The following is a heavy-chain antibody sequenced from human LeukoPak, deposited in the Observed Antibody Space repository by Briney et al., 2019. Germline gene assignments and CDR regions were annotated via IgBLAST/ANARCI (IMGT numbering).Heavy chain of an antibody. J-gene: IGHJ4*02. D-gene: IGHD3-3*01. CDR2: INPSGGST. V-gene: IGHV1-46*01. CDR1: GYTFTSYY. CDR3: ARDFTRVTIFGVVIIRRGPLGY. Sequence: ASVKVSCKASGYTFTSYYMHWVRQAPGQGLEWMGIINPSGGSTSYAQKFQGRVTMTRDTSTSTVYMELSSLRSEDTAVYYCARDFTRVTIFGVVIIRRGPLGYWGQGTLVTVSS.